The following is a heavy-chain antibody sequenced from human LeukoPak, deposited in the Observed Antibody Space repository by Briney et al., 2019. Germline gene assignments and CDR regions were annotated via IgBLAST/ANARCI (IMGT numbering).Heavy chain of an antibody. CDR2: INPSGGNT. V-gene: IGHV1-46*01. Sequence: GASVKASCKASGYTLTRYYLHWVRQAPGQGLEWMGIINPSGGNTNYAQKLQGRVTMTRDMSTSTVYMELRSLRSEDTAVYYCARGSAVVAGQASWFDPWGQGTLVTVSS. CDR1: GYTLTRYY. J-gene: IGHJ5*02. D-gene: IGHD6-25*01. CDR3: ARGSAVVAGQASWFDP.